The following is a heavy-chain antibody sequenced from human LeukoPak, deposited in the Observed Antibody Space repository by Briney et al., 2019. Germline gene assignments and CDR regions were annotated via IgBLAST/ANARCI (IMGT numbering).Heavy chain of an antibody. J-gene: IGHJ4*02. Sequence: GSLRLSCAASGFTFSYSAMTWVRQAPGKGLEWVSAITGSGSNTYYADSVKGRFTISRDNSENMVYLQMNSLRAEDTAVYYFSKDPALRRFGQWGQGTLVTVSS. V-gene: IGHV3-23*01. D-gene: IGHD3-16*01. CDR1: GFTFSYSA. CDR2: ITGSGSNT. CDR3: SKDPALRRFGQ.